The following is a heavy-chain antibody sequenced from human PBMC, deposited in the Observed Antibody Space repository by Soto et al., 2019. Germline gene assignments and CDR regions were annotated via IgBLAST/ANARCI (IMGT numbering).Heavy chain of an antibody. CDR1: GYTFTTYY. CDR3: ARDRGRWIQFAYFDY. Sequence: GASVKVSCKASGYTFTTYYRHCVRQAPGQGLEWMGIINPSSGSTSYAQRFQGRVTMTRDTSTSTVYMDLSSLRSEDTAVYYCARDRGRWIQFAYFDYSGQRTLVTVSS. D-gene: IGHD5-18*01. J-gene: IGHJ4*02. CDR2: INPSSGST. V-gene: IGHV1-46*01.